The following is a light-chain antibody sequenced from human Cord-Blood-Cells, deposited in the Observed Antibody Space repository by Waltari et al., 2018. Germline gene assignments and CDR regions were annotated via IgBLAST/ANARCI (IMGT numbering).Light chain of an antibody. Sequence: EIELTQSPGTRSLSPGERATLYCRASQSVSSSYLAWYQQKPGQAPRLLIYGASCRATGIPDSFSCSGSGTPSTLTLIRLQPADFAVYYCQQYGSSYTFGQGTKLEIK. CDR3: QQYGSSYT. J-gene: IGKJ2*01. CDR2: GAS. V-gene: IGKV3-20*01. CDR1: QSVSSSY.